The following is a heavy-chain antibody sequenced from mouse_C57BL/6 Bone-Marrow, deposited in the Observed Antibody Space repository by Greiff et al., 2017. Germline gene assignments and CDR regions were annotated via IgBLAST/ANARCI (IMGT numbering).Heavy chain of an antibody. CDR3: ARERGNWAHDFDY. CDR1: GYTFTSYG. CDR2: IFTRSGNT. J-gene: IGHJ2*01. Sequence: VQLQQSGAELARPGASVTLSCKASGYTFTSYGISWVKQRTGQGLEWIGEIFTRSGNTYYNEKFKGKATLTADKSSSTAYMELRSLTSEDSAVYFCARERGNWAHDFDYWGQGTTLTVSS. V-gene: IGHV1-81*01. D-gene: IGHD4-1*01.